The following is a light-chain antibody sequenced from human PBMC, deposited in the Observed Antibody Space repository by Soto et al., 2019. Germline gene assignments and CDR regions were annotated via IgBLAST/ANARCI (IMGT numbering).Light chain of an antibody. CDR2: KAS. V-gene: IGKV1-5*03. J-gene: IGKJ4*01. CDR1: QSISSW. CDR3: VQHDTDPLT. Sequence: DIQMTQSPSSLSASVGDRVTITCRASQSISSWLAWYQQRPGKAPKLLIYKASSLESGVPSRFSGSGSGTEFTLTITSLQPEDFATYYCVQHDTDPLTFGGGTKVDIK.